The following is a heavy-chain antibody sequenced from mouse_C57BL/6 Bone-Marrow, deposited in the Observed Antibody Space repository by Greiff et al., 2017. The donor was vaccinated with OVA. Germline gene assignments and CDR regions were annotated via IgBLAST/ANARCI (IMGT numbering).Heavy chain of an antibody. CDR1: GFTFSDYG. CDR2: ISSGSSTI. Sequence: EVLLVESGGGLVKPGGSLKLSCAASGFTFSDYGMHWVRQAPETGLEWVAYISSGSSTIYYADTFKGRFTISRDNAKNTLFLQMASLRSEDTAMYYCARDGGLPFAYWGQGTLVTVSA. CDR3: ARDGGLPFAY. D-gene: IGHD2-4*01. V-gene: IGHV5-17*01. J-gene: IGHJ3*01.